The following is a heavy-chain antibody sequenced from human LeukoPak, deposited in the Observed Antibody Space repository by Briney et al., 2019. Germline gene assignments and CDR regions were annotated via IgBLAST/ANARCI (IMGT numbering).Heavy chain of an antibody. CDR3: AKDIDYYDSSGGDPFDY. J-gene: IGHJ4*02. CDR1: GFTFNNYA. V-gene: IGHV3-23*01. CDR2: ISGSGGTT. Sequence: GGSLRLSCAASGFTFNNYAMSWVRQAPGKGLEWVSAISGSGGTTYYADSVKGRFTISRDNSKNTLYLQMNSLRAEDTAVYYCAKDIDYYDSSGGDPFDYWGQGTLVTVSS. D-gene: IGHD3-22*01.